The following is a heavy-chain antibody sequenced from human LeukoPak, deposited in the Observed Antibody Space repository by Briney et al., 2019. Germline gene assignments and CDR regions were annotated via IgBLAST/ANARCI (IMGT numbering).Heavy chain of an antibody. CDR3: APPPISATGN. V-gene: IGHV3-7*01. CDR1: GSIFNDFW. CDR2: IRQDGGAK. Sequence: GGPLTLSCPASGSIFNDFWMSWVRQAPGEGLEWVANIRQDGGAKNYVDSVKGRFTISRDNAKKSLYLQMNSLRAADTAVYYCAPPPISATGNWGQGTLVTVSS. J-gene: IGHJ4*02. D-gene: IGHD7-27*01.